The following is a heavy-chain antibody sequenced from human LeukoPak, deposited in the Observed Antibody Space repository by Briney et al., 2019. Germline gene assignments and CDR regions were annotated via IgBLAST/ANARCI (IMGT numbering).Heavy chain of an antibody. D-gene: IGHD6-6*01. J-gene: IGHJ4*02. V-gene: IGHV3-23*01. Sequence: GGSLRLSCVASGFTFSRNAVSWARQAPGKGLEWVSALSGSGDDTFYPDSVKGRFTISRDNSKNTLFLLMNSLRVEDTAVYYCAKGHLSSSSIFEYWGQGTLVTVSS. CDR3: AKGHLSSSSIFEY. CDR2: LSGSGDDT. CDR1: GFTFSRNA.